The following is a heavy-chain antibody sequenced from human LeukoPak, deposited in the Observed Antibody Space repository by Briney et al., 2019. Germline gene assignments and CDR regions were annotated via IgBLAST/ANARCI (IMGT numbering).Heavy chain of an antibody. CDR3: ARHWSRYYDFWRGNDYFDY. J-gene: IGHJ4*02. CDR1: GGSVSSSNYY. D-gene: IGHD3-3*01. CDR2: VYYSGNT. V-gene: IGHV4-39*01. Sequence: SETLSLTCTVSGGSVSSSNYYWGWIRQPPGKGLEWIGSVYYSGNTFYNSSLKSRVTISADTSENQFSLKLNSVTAADTAVYYCARHWSRYYDFWRGNDYFDYWGQGTLVTVSS.